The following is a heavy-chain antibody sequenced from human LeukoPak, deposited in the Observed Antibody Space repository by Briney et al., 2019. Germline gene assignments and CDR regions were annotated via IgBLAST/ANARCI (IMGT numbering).Heavy chain of an antibody. CDR3: ARDLIAAAGNFDY. CDR1: GYTLTELS. J-gene: IGHJ4*02. D-gene: IGHD6-13*01. Sequence: EASVKVSCKVSGYTLTELSMHWVRQAPGKGLEWMGGFDPEDGETIYAQKFQGRVTMTRDTSISTAYMELSRLRSDDTAVYYCARDLIAAAGNFDYWGQGTLVTVSS. V-gene: IGHV1-24*01. CDR2: FDPEDGET.